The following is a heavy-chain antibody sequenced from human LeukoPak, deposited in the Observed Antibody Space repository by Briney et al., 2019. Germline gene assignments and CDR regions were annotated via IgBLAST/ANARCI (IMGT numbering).Heavy chain of an antibody. CDR1: GFTFSSYA. V-gene: IGHV3-23*01. Sequence: GGALRLSCAASGFTFSSYAMSWVRQAPGEGLEWVSAISGSGGSTYYADSVKGRFTISRDNSKNTLYLQMNSLRAEDTAVYYCAQDSGSYRRDNAFDIWGQGTMVTVSS. J-gene: IGHJ3*02. CDR3: AQDSGSYRRDNAFDI. D-gene: IGHD1-26*01. CDR2: ISGSGGST.